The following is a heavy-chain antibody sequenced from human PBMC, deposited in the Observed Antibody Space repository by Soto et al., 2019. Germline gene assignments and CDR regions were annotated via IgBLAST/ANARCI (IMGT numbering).Heavy chain of an antibody. V-gene: IGHV3-11*06. J-gene: IGHJ6*02. Sequence: PGGSLRLSCAASGFMFGDFYMSWVRQAPGKGLEWLSYISGSGSYIGYADSVKGRFTISRDNANNSLYLQMNSLRAEDTAVYYCARDYDFWSGQGSVHYYYYGMDVWGQGTTVTVSS. CDR1: GFMFGDFY. CDR3: ARDYDFWSGQGSVHYYYYGMDV. D-gene: IGHD3-3*01. CDR2: ISGSGSYI.